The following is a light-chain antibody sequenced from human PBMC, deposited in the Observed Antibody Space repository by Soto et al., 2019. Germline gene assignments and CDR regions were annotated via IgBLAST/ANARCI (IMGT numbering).Light chain of an antibody. CDR2: DAS. CDR3: QHYGNSLWT. Sequence: IHMTQSPATLSASVGDSVTITCRASQSISHWLAWYQQKPGKAPKFLIYDASSLESGVPSRFSGSGSGTEFTLTISRLEPEDFAVYFCQHYGNSLWTFGQGTKVDIK. V-gene: IGKV1-5*01. J-gene: IGKJ1*01. CDR1: QSISHW.